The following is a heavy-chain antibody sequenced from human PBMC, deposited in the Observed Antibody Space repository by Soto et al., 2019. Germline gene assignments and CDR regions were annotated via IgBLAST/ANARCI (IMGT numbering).Heavy chain of an antibody. CDR1: GFTFSNYW. V-gene: IGHV3-74*01. J-gene: IGHJ4*02. Sequence: EVQLVESGEGLVQPGGSLRLSGAASGFTFSNYWMHWVREAPGKGLVWVSRINSDGSSTSYADSVKGRFTISRDNAKNTLSLQMNSLRADDTAVYYCARGGVGRYCSSSSCYTWVFVYWGQGTLVTVSS. D-gene: IGHD2-2*02. CDR3: ARGGVGRYCSSSSCYTWVFVY. CDR2: INSDGSST.